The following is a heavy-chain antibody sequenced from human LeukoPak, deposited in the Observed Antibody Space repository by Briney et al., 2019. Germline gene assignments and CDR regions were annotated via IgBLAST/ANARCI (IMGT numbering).Heavy chain of an antibody. J-gene: IGHJ5*02. D-gene: IGHD3-22*01. CDR2: FSGSGPST. CDR3: AKGRSSGVMHWFDP. Sequence: GGSLRLSCAASGFTFSSYAMSWVRQAPGKGLEWVSTFSGSGPSTYYADSVKGRFTISRDNSRNTLYLQMHSLRAEVTAVYYCAKGRSSGVMHWFDPWGQGTLVTVSS. CDR1: GFTFSSYA. V-gene: IGHV3-23*01.